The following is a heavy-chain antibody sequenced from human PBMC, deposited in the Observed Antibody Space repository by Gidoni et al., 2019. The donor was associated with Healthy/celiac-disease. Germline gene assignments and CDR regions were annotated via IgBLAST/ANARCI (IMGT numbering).Heavy chain of an antibody. V-gene: IGHV7-4-1*02. Sequence: QVQLVQSGSELKKPGASVTVSCKASGYTFTSYAFNWVRQAPGQGLEWMGWINTNTGNPTYAQGFTGRFVFSLDTSVSTAYLQISSLKAEDTAVYYCARELCSTSCSYYYYYGMDVWGQGTTVTVSS. CDR3: ARELCSTSCSYYYYYGMDV. CDR2: INTNTGNP. CDR1: GYTFTSYA. D-gene: IGHD2-2*01. J-gene: IGHJ6*02.